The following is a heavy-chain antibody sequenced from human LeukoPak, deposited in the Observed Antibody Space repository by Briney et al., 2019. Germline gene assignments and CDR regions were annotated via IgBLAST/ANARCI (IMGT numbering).Heavy chain of an antibody. Sequence: GGSLRLSCAASGFTFSSYSMSWVRQAPGKGLEWVSSISSSSSYIYYADSVKGRFTISRDNAKNSLYLQMNSLRAEDTAVYYCARDDGIAAAYFDYWGQGTLVTVSS. V-gene: IGHV3-21*01. D-gene: IGHD6-13*01. CDR2: ISSSSSYI. CDR1: GFTFSSYS. J-gene: IGHJ4*02. CDR3: ARDDGIAAAYFDY.